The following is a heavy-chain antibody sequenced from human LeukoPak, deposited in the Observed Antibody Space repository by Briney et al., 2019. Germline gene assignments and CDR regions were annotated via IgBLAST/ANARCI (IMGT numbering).Heavy chain of an antibody. J-gene: IGHJ5*02. D-gene: IGHD3-3*01. Sequence: SETLSLTCAVYGGSFSGYYWSWIRQPPGKGLGWIGEINHSGSTNYNPSLKSRVTISVDTSKNQFSLKLSSVTAADTAVYYCARSITIFGVVRRTNWFDPWGQGTLVTVSS. CDR1: GGSFSGYY. CDR2: INHSGST. CDR3: ARSITIFGVVRRTNWFDP. V-gene: IGHV4-34*01.